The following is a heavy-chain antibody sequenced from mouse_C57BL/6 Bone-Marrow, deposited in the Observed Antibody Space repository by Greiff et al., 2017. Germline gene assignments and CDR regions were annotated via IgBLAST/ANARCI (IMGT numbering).Heavy chain of an antibody. Sequence: VQRVESGPGLVQPSQSLSITCTVSGFSLTSYGVHWVRQSPGKGLEWLGVIWSGGSTDYNAAFISRLSISKDNSKSQVFFKMNSLQADDTAIYYCARKLYDYDFFYAMDYWGQGTSVTVSS. CDR2: IWSGGST. J-gene: IGHJ4*01. D-gene: IGHD2-4*01. CDR1: GFSLTSYG. V-gene: IGHV2-2*01. CDR3: ARKLYDYDFFYAMDY.